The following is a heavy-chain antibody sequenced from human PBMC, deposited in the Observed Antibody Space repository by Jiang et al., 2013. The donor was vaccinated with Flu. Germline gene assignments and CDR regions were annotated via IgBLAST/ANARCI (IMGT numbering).Heavy chain of an antibody. V-gene: IGHV3-30*18. CDR3: AKSILTGYYCIDY. D-gene: IGHD3-9*01. CDR1: GFTFSDYV. CDR2: ISYDGSKK. Sequence: VQLLESGGGLVQPERSLRLSYAASGFTFSDYVMHWVRQAPGKGLEWVAVISYDGSKKYFADSVKGRFTISRDNSKNTLYLQMNSLRAEDTAVYYCAKSILTGYYCIDY. J-gene: IGHJ4*01.